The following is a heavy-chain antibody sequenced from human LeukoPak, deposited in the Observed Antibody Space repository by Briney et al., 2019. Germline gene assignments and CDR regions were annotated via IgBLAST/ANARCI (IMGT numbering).Heavy chain of an antibody. J-gene: IGHJ5*02. CDR3: ARAVAADFWSGYYDNWFDP. V-gene: IGHV4-59*01. D-gene: IGHD3-3*01. CDR2: IYYSGST. Sequence: SETLSLTCTVSGGSISSYYWSWIRQPPGKGLEWIGYIYYSGSTNYNPSLKSRDTISVDTSKNQFSLKLSSVTAADTAVYYCARAVAADFWSGYYDNWFDPWGQGTLVTVSS. CDR1: GGSISSYY.